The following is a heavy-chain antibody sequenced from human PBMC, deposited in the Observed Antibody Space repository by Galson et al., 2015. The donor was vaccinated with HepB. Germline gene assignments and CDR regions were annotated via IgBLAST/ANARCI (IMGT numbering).Heavy chain of an antibody. CDR3: ARDHPSGGSYFALAFDY. V-gene: IGHV3-66*02. D-gene: IGHD6-19*01. J-gene: IGHJ4*02. CDR2: IYRGGMT. CDR1: GFTASTHY. Sequence: SLRLSCAASGFTASTHYFSWVRQAPGKGLEWVSFIYRGGMTYYADSVKGRFTISRDNSKNTLYLQMNSLRADDTAVYYCARDHPSGGSYFALAFDYWGQGTLVTVSS.